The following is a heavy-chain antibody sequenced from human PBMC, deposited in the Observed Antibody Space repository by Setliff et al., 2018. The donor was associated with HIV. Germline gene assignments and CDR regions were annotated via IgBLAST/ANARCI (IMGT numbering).Heavy chain of an antibody. J-gene: IGHJ4*02. Sequence: SETLSLTCTVSGDSIDDFYWSWIRQPPGQGLEWIGYIFSNVTTNYSPSLKSRVTMSIDRSKSQFLLNLTSVNASDAAIYYCARRKLSKGGAFDYWGQGALVTSP. CDR1: GDSIDDFY. CDR2: IFSNVTT. V-gene: IGHV4-4*09. CDR3: ARRKLSKGGAFDY. D-gene: IGHD1-1*01.